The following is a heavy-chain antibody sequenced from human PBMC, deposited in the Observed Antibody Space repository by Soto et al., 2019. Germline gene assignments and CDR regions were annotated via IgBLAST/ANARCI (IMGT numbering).Heavy chain of an antibody. J-gene: IGHJ6*02. V-gene: IGHV5-51*01. Sequence: GASVKVSCKASGGTFSSYAISWVRQMPGKGLEWMGIIYPGDSDTRYSPSFQGQVTISADKSISTAYLQWSSLKASDTAMYYCARHRIAVAGTGYYYYYGMDVWGQGTTVTVSS. CDR1: GGTFSSYA. CDR2: IYPGDSDT. CDR3: ARHRIAVAGTGYYYYYGMDV. D-gene: IGHD6-19*01.